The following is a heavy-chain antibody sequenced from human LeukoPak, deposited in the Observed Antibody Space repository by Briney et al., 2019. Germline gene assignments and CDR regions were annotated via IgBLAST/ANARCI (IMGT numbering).Heavy chain of an antibody. CDR2: IYYSGST. J-gene: IGHJ4*02. Sequence: SETLSLTCTVSGRYILRYYWSWLRQPPGKGLDWIGHIYYSGSTNYNPSLKPRVTISVDTSKNQFSLKQSSVTAADTAVYYCARRVAYSSGWYVDYWGQGTLVTVSS. V-gene: IGHV4-59*08. CDR3: ARRVAYSSGWYVDY. D-gene: IGHD6-19*01. CDR1: GRYILRYY.